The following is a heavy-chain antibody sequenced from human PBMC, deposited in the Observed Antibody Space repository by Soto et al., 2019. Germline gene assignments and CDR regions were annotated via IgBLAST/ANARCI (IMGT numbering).Heavy chain of an antibody. Sequence: PGGSLRLSCAASGFTFSSYAMSWVRQAPGKGLEWVSAISGSGGSTYYADSVKGRFTISRDNSKNTLYLQMNSLRAEDTAVYYCAKSKTLGDTAMVLNDYWGQGTLVTVSS. CDR3: AKSKTLGDTAMVLNDY. CDR2: ISGSGGST. J-gene: IGHJ4*02. V-gene: IGHV3-23*01. CDR1: GFTFSSYA. D-gene: IGHD5-18*01.